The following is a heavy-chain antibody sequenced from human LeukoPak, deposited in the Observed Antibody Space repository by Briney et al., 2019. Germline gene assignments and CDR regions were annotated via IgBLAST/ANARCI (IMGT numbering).Heavy chain of an antibody. Sequence: AGGSLRLSCAASGFTFSSNGMHWVRQAPGKGLEWVAVISYDGSDKYYADSVKGRFTISRDNSKNTLYLQMNSLRAEDTAVYYCAKDQQRYCSGGSCYSFDYWGQGTLVTVSS. D-gene: IGHD2-15*01. CDR3: AKDQQRYCSGGSCYSFDY. CDR1: GFTFSSNG. J-gene: IGHJ4*02. CDR2: ISYDGSDK. V-gene: IGHV3-30*18.